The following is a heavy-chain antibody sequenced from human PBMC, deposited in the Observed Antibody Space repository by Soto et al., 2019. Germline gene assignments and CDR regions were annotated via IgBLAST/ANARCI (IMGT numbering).Heavy chain of an antibody. CDR1: RYTLTELS. V-gene: IGHV1-24*01. CDR3: AKAQKRYCSSTTCSTGWFDP. D-gene: IGHD2-2*01. CDR2: FDPEDGET. J-gene: IGHJ5*02. Sequence: ASVKVSCKVSRYTLTELSMHWVRQAPGKGLEWMGGFDPEDGETIYAQKFQGRVTMTEDTSSDTAYMELGSLRSEDTAVYYCAKAQKRYCSSTTCSTGWFDPWGQGTLVTV.